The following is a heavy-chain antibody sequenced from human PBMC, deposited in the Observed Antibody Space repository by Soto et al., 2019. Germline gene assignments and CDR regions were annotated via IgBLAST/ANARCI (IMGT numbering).Heavy chain of an antibody. J-gene: IGHJ6*02. V-gene: IGHV1-69*01. Sequence: QEQLLQSGAEVRKPGSSVKVSFKASGGTFNNYAVSWVRQAPGQGLEWMGGIIPMFETVNYAQRFQRRLTIAADESTSTAYMELTSLTSADTAIYFCARGLRTGNYGMDVWGQGTTVTVSS. CDR3: ARGLRTGNYGMDV. CDR1: GGTFNNYA. D-gene: IGHD2-15*01. CDR2: IIPMFETV.